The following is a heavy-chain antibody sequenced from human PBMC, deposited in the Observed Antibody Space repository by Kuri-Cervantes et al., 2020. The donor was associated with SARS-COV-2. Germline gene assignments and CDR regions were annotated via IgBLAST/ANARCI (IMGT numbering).Heavy chain of an antibody. D-gene: IGHD6-19*01. CDR2: ISYDGSNK. Sequence: GESLKISCAASGFTFSSYAMHWVRRAPGKGLEWVAVISYDGSNKYYADSVKGRFTISRDNSKNTLYLQMNSLRAEDTAVYYCARDEGSGWAHWGQGTLVTVSS. V-gene: IGHV3-30*04. J-gene: IGHJ4*02. CDR1: GFTFSSYA. CDR3: ARDEGSGWAH.